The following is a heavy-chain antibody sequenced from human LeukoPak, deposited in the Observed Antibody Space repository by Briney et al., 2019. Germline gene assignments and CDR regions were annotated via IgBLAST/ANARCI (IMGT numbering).Heavy chain of an antibody. CDR2: IYYTGST. V-gene: IGHV4-59*01. Sequence: PSETLSLTCTVSGGSISSYYWSWIRQPPGKGLEYIRYIYYTGSTTYNPPFKSRVTISVDTSKDQFSLRLSSVTAADTAVYYCASGEWIVGHFHLWGQGTLVTVSS. J-gene: IGHJ1*01. CDR1: GGSISSYY. CDR3: ASGEWIVGHFHL. D-gene: IGHD3-3*01.